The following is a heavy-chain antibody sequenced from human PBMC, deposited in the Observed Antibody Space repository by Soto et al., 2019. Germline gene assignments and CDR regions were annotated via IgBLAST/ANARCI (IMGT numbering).Heavy chain of an antibody. V-gene: IGHV1-46*01. D-gene: IGHD6-13*01. CDR2: INPSGGST. CDR1: GYTFTSYY. CDR3: ARDLGGGAAAGPFDY. J-gene: IGHJ4*02. Sequence: ASVKVSCKASGYTFTSYYMHWVRQAPGQGLEWMGIINPSGGSTSYAQKFQGRVTMTRDTSTSTVYMELSSLRSEDTAVYYCARDLGGGAAAGPFDYWGQGTLVTVSS.